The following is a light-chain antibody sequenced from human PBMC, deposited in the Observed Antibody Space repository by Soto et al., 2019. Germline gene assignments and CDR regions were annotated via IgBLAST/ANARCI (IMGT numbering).Light chain of an antibody. V-gene: IGKV3-20*01. CDR3: QPYGTSPPYT. CDR1: QSVSNNY. J-gene: IGKJ2*01. Sequence: EVVLTQSPGTLSLSPGDRATLSCRASQSVSNNYLAWYQQKPGQAPRLVIFGSSDRATGIPDRFSGSGSGTDFTLSISRLQPDDFAVYFCQPYGTSPPYTFGQGTRLEIK. CDR2: GSS.